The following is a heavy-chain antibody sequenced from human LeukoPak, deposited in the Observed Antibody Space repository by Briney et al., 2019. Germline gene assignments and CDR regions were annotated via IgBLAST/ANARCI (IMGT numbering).Heavy chain of an antibody. CDR2: INHSGST. V-gene: IGHV4-34*01. CDR3: ATMYSSTDYFFDY. Sequence: SETLSLTCAVYGGSFSGYYWSWIRQPPGKGLEWIGEINHSGSTNYNPSLKSRVTISVDTSKNQFSLKLSSVTAADTAVYYCATMYSSTDYFFDYWGQGTLVTVSS. D-gene: IGHD6-13*01. CDR1: GGSFSGYY. J-gene: IGHJ4*02.